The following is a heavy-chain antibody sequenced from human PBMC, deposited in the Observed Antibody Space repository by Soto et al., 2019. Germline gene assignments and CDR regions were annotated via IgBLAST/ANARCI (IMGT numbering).Heavy chain of an antibody. J-gene: IGHJ4*02. V-gene: IGHV3-23*01. D-gene: IGHD6-19*01. CDR3: ARTDKFNSQSSGWANRFDF. CDR1: GFTFMNYG. Sequence: EVHLLESGGDLVHPGGSLRLSCAASGFTFMNYGMTWVRQAPGKRPEWVDPFTSGGYISYRDTVEGRFTISRDISRNMVFLQMNSLRVEDTAVYYCARTDKFNSQSSGWANRFDFWGQGTLVTVSS. CDR2: FTSGGYI.